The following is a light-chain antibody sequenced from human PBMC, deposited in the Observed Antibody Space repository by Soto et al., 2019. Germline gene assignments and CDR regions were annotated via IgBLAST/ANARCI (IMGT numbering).Light chain of an antibody. V-gene: IGKV3-20*01. CDR2: GAS. CDR1: QSVSSSY. Sequence: EVVMTQSPATLSVSPGEGVTLSCRASQSVSSSYLAWYQQKPGQAPRLLIYGASSRATGIPDRFSGSGSGTDFILTISRLEPEDFAVFYCQQYGRSPCTFGQGTKVDIK. J-gene: IGKJ1*01. CDR3: QQYGRSPCT.